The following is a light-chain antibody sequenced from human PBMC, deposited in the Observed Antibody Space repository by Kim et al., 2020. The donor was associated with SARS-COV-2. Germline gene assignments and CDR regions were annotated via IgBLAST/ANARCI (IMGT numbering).Light chain of an antibody. CDR2: GAS. V-gene: IGKV3-15*01. CDR3: QQYNNWPPYT. J-gene: IGKJ2*01. Sequence: VYPGESATLSCRASHSVHSYLAWYQQKPGHAPRLLIYGASTRATGTPARFGGSGSGTEFTLTISSLQSEDFAVYYCQQYNNWPPYTFGQGTKLEI. CDR1: HSVHSY.